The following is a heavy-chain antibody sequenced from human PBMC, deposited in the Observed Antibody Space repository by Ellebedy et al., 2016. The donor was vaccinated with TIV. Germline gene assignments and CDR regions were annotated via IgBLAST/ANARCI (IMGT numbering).Heavy chain of an antibody. CDR2: IYHSGST. Sequence: SETLSLXXAVSGGSISSVGYSWSWIRQPPGKVLEWIGYIYHSGSTYYNPSLKSRVTMSVDRSKNQFSLKLSSVTAAETAVYYCASSALGGSSSTDWFDPWGQGTLVTVSS. V-gene: IGHV4-30-2*01. CDR1: GGSISSVGYS. J-gene: IGHJ5*02. D-gene: IGHD6-6*01. CDR3: ASSALGGSSSTDWFDP.